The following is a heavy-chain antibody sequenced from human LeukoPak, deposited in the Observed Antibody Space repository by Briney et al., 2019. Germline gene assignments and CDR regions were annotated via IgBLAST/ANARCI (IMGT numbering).Heavy chain of an antibody. CDR3: AREVNSAGFDY. V-gene: IGHV3-74*01. CDR1: GFTFSSYW. D-gene: IGHD1-14*01. Sequence: PGGSLRLSCAASGFTFSSYWMHWVRQAPGKGLVWVSRINSDGSSTSYADSVKGRFTISRDNAKNTLYLQMNSLRAEDTAVYYCAREVNSAGFDYWGQGTLVTVSS. CDR2: INSDGSST. J-gene: IGHJ4*02.